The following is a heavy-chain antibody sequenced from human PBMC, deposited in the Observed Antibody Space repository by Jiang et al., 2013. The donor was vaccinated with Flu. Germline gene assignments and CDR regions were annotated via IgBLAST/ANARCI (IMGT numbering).Heavy chain of an antibody. D-gene: IGHD4/OR15-4a*01. CDR2: SIIVGGT. V-gene: IGHV4-39*01. CDR3: ARQRLVLNWFDP. CDR1: VAPSAVVVTT. J-gene: IGHJ5*02. Sequence: LLKPSETLSLTCTSPLVAPSAVVVTTGAGSASPQGRGWSGLGVSIIVGGTYYNPSLKSRVTISVDTSKNQFSLKLSSVTAADTAVYYCARQRLVLNWFDP.